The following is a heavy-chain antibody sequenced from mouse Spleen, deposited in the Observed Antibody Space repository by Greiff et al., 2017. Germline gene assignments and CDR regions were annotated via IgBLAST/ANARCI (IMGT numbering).Heavy chain of an antibody. Sequence: QVQLKQSGAELVKPGASVKMSCKASGYTFTSYWITWVKQRPGQGLEWIGDIYPGSGSTNYNEKFKSKATLTVDTSSSTAYMQLSSLTSEDSAVYYCAREIYDGYSPFAYWGQGTLVTVSA. D-gene: IGHD2-3*01. CDR2: IYPGSGST. CDR1: GYTFTSYW. CDR3: AREIYDGYSPFAY. V-gene: IGHV1-55*01. J-gene: IGHJ3*01.